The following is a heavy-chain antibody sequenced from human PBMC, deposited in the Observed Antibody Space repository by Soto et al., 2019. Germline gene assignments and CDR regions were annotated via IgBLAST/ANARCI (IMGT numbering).Heavy chain of an antibody. V-gene: IGHV3-23*01. CDR2: ISGSSGST. Sequence: GGSLRLACAASGFTFSSYAMSWVRQAPGKGLEWVSAISGSSGSTHYADSVKGRFTISRDNSKNTLYLQMNSLRAEDTAVYYCAKDYRLRYSHYDLDYSGQATLVTVSS. CDR3: AKDYRLRYSHYDLDY. CDR1: GFTFSSYA. D-gene: IGHD5-12*01. J-gene: IGHJ4*02.